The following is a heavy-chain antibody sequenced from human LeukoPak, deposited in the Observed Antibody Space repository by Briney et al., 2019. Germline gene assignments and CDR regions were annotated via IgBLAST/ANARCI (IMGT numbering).Heavy chain of an antibody. Sequence: SESLSLTCAVYVGSFSGYYWSCIRQPPGKGLEWIGEILHSGSANYHPSLKNRRTISVDTSKNQFSLKVTSVTAADTAVYYCARVHYHYDSSGPGWWFDPWGEGTLVSFS. CDR3: ARVHYHYDSSGPGWWFDP. J-gene: IGHJ5*02. CDR2: ILHSGSA. V-gene: IGHV4-34*12. CDR1: VGSFSGYY. D-gene: IGHD3-22*01.